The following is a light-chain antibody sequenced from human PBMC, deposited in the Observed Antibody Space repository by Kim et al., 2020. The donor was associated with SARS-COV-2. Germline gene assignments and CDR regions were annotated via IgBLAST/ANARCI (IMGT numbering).Light chain of an antibody. CDR1: QGITNS. J-gene: IGKJ1*01. CDR2: AAS. CDR3: QKYNSDPWT. Sequence: VSVGDRATITCRASQGITNSLAWYQQKPGKVPQLLIYAASALQSGVPSRFSGSGSGTDFTLTISSLQPEDVATYYCQKYNSDPWTFGQGTKVDIK. V-gene: IGKV1-27*01.